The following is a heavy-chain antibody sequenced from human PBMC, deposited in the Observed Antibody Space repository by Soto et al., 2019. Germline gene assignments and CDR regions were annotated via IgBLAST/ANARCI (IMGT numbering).Heavy chain of an antibody. D-gene: IGHD1-7*01. J-gene: IGHJ3*02. CDR2: INPNSGGT. CDR3: ARDRVSWNYDGRNDTRNSPKSDEARDDAFES. V-gene: IGHV1-2*04. Sequence: ASVKVSCKASGYTFTGYYMHWVRQAPGQGLEWMGWINPNSGGTNYAQKFQGWVTMTRDTSISTAYMELSRLRPDDTAVYYCARDRVSWNYDGRNDTRNSPKSDEARDDAFESWGQGTMVPVSS. CDR1: GYTFTGYY.